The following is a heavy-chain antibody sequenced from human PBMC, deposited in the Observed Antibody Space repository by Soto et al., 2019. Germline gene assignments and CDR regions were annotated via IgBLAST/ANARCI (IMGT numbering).Heavy chain of an antibody. V-gene: IGHV1-46*01. CDR1: GYTFTSYY. CDR2: INHSGGST. D-gene: IGHD5-12*01. Sequence: QVQLVQSGAEVKKPGASVKVSCKASGYTFTSYYMHGVRQSPGKGLEWMGIINHSGGSTSYAQKFQGRVTMPRDTSKSTVDMELSSLRSEDTAVYYWATPSSRYGEANRFLPCVQGTLVTVSS. J-gene: IGHJ5*02. CDR3: ATPSSRYGEANRFLP.